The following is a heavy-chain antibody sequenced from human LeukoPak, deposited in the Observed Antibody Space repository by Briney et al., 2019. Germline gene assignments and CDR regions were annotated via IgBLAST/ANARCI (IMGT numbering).Heavy chain of an antibody. CDR3: AKDRTDFWSGYYTPYFDY. V-gene: IGHV3-23*01. CDR2: ISGSGGST. CDR1: GFTFSSDA. J-gene: IGHJ4*02. Sequence: GGSLRLSCAASGFTFSSDAMSWVRQAPGKGLEWVSAISGSGGSTYYADSVKGRFTISRDNSKNTLYLQMNSLRAEDTAVYYCAKDRTDFWSGYYTPYFDYWGQGTLVTVSS. D-gene: IGHD3-3*01.